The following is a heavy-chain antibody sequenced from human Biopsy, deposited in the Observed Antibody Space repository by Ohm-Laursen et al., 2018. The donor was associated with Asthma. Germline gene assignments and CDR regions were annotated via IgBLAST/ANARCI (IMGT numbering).Heavy chain of an antibody. Sequence: VASVKVSCKTSGYTFNSAGITSVRQAPGQGLEWMGWISVYNGNTKVAQKLRDRVTMITDTSTCTAYMELRSLRSDDTAVYFCARAVDYSHYYGIDVWGQGTTVTVS. D-gene: IGHD3-10*01. CDR3: ARAVDYSHYYGIDV. V-gene: IGHV1-18*01. CDR2: ISVYNGNT. CDR1: GYTFNSAG. J-gene: IGHJ6*02.